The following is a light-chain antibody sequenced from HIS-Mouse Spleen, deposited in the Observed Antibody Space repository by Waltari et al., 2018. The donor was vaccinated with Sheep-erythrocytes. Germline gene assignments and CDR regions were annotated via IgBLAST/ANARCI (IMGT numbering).Light chain of an antibody. CDR3: CSYAGSSTPWV. CDR1: SSDAGSYNL. CDR2: EGS. V-gene: IGLV2-23*01. Sequence: QSALTQPASVSGSPGQSITISCPGTSSDAGSYNLVSRYQQHPGKAPKLMIYEGSKRPSGVSNRFSGSKSGNTASLTISGLQAEDEADYYCCSYAGSSTPWVFGGGTKLTVL. J-gene: IGLJ3*02.